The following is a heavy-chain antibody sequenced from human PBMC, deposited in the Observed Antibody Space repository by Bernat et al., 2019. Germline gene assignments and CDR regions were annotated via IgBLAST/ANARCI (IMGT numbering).Heavy chain of an antibody. D-gene: IGHD5-12*01. CDR2: ISAYNGNT. J-gene: IGHJ4*02. V-gene: IGHV1-18*04. Sequence: QVQLVQSGAEVKKPGASVKVSCKASGYTFTSYGISWVRQAPGQGLEWMGWISAYNGNTQYSQKFQDRVTITRDTSASTAYMELSSLRSGDTAVYYCARNIVTTNILDFWGPGTLVTVSS. CDR1: GYTFTSYG. CDR3: ARNIVTTNILDF.